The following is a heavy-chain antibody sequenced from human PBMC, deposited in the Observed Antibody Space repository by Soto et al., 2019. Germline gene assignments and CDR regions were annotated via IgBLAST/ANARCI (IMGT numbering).Heavy chain of an antibody. D-gene: IGHD3-10*01. J-gene: IGHJ4*02. V-gene: IGHV2-26*01. CDR3: ARICLWVVQLFTSDY. Sequence: QVTLKESGPVLVKPTETLTLTCTVAGFSLCNARMGVSWIRQPPGKALEWLAHIFSNDEKSYSKSLKSRLTNAKDTSKSQVVLTMTNMDPVDTATYCCARICLWVVQLFTSDYWGQGTLVTVSS. CDR2: IFSNDEK. CDR1: GFSLCNARMG.